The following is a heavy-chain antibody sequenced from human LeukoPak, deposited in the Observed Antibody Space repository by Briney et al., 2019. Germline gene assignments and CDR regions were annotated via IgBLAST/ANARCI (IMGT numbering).Heavy chain of an antibody. J-gene: IGHJ3*02. CDR3: AKEGYDFWSGFDRAAFDI. CDR2: ISGSGGST. Sequence: GGSLRLSCAASGFTFSSYAMSWVRQAPGKGLEWVSAISGSGGSTYYADSVKGRFTISRDNSKNTPYLQMNSLRAEDTAVYYCAKEGYDFWSGFDRAAFDIWGQGTVVTVSS. CDR1: GFTFSSYA. D-gene: IGHD3-3*01. V-gene: IGHV3-23*01.